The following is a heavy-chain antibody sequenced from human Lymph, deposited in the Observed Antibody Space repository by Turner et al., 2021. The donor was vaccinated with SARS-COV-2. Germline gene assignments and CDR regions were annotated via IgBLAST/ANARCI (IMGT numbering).Heavy chain of an antibody. Sequence: QVQLQESGPGLVKPSETLSLTCTVSGGSISSYYWSWIRQPPGKGLEWIGYIYYSGGTNYNPSLKSRVTISVDTSKNQFSLKLSSVTAADTAVYYCAWGFDYWGQGTLVTVSS. V-gene: IGHV4-59*01. J-gene: IGHJ4*02. D-gene: IGHD3-16*01. CDR1: GGSISSYY. CDR2: IYYSGGT. CDR3: AWGFDY.